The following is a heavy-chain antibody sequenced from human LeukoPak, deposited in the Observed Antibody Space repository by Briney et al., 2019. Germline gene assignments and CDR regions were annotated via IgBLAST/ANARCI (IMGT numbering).Heavy chain of an antibody. Sequence: GASVKVSCKASGYSLTTYYMHWVRQAPGQGLEWMGRINPNSGGTNYAQKFQGRVTMSRDTSINTAYMELSRLRSDDTAVYYCSRDDILTGYYPPFDFWGQGTLVTVSS. CDR2: INPNSGGT. CDR3: SRDDILTGYYPPFDF. J-gene: IGHJ4*02. CDR1: GYSLTTYY. D-gene: IGHD3-9*01. V-gene: IGHV1-2*06.